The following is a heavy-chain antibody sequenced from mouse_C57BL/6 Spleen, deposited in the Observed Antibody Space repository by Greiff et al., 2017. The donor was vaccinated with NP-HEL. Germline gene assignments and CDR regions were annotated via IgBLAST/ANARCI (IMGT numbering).Heavy chain of an antibody. CDR3: TREGGLYGYDDYYAMDY. D-gene: IGHD2-2*01. CDR2: ISSGGDYI. CDR1: GFTFSSYA. Sequence: EVQGVESGEGLVKPGGSLKLSCAASGFTFSSYAMSWVRQTPEKRLEWVAYISSGGDYIYYADTVKGRFTISRDNARNTLYLQMSSLKSEDTAMYYCTREGGLYGYDDYYAMDYWGQGTSVTVSS. V-gene: IGHV5-9-1*02. J-gene: IGHJ4*01.